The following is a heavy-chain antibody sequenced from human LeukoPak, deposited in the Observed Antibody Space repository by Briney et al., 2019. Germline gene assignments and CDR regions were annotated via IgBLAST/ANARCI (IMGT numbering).Heavy chain of an antibody. J-gene: IGHJ6*03. CDR2: IRSKAYGGTT. V-gene: IGHV3-49*04. D-gene: IGHD5-12*01. CDR3: TRDHSGYSFGYYYYMDV. Sequence: PGGSLRLSCTASGFTFGDYAMSWVRQAPGKGLEWVGFIRSKAYGGTTEYAASVKGRFTISRDDSKSIAYLQMNSLKTEDTAVYYCTRDHSGYSFGYYYYMDVWGKGTTVTISS. CDR1: GFTFGDYA.